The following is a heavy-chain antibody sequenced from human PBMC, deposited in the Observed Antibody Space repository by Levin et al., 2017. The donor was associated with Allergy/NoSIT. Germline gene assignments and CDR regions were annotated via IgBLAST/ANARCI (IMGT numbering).Heavy chain of an antibody. CDR2: ISDSGTT. V-gene: IGHV4-61*01. J-gene: IGHJ6*02. Sequence: SETLSLTCTVSGGSVSRGTYWSWIRQTPGKGLEWIGHISDSGTTKYNPSLKSRVIISIDTSKDQFSLKLSSVTAADTAVYYCARDKVIPAANGYYYYGMDVWGQGTTVTVSS. D-gene: IGHD2-2*01. CDR1: GGSVSRGTY. CDR3: ARDKVIPAANGYYYYGMDV.